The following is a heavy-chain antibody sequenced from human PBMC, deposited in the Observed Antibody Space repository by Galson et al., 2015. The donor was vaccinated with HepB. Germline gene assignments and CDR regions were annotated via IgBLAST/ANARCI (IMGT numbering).Heavy chain of an antibody. CDR3: ARETPELHAFDV. CDR2: IKSTGGRT. J-gene: IGHJ3*01. CDR1: GFTFSRYY. V-gene: IGHV1-46*01. D-gene: IGHD1-26*01. Sequence: SVKVSCKATGFTFSRYYMHWVRQAPGQGLEWMGIIKSTGGRTIYAQKFQGRVAMTRDTSTNTVYMEVSSLRPEDTAVYYCARETPELHAFDVWGQGTVVTVS.